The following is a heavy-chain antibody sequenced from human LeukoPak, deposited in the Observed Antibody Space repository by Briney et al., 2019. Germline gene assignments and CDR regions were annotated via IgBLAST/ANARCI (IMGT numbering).Heavy chain of an antibody. D-gene: IGHD2-15*01. Sequence: PGGSLRLSCAASGFTFSSNWMSWVRQAPGKGLEWVANIRQDGSDKYYMDSVKGRFTISRDNAKNSLSLQMNSLRVEDTAVYYCARDRDCGDGGCYPHFDYWDQGVRVTVSS. CDR2: IRQDGSDK. J-gene: IGHJ4*02. CDR1: GFTFSSNW. V-gene: IGHV3-7*01. CDR3: ARDRDCGDGGCYPHFDY.